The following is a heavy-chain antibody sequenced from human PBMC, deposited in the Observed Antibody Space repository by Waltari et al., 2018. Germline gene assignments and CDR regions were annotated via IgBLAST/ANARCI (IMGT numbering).Heavy chain of an antibody. D-gene: IGHD3-3*01. V-gene: IGHV3-7*01. CDR3: ARDPRDLYGMDV. CDR1: GFTLSRSC. Sequence: VQLVESWGGLVLPGQSLRPSCAASGFTLSRSCMLWVRQAPGKGLEWVANIKEDGSEKYYVDSVKGRVTISRDNAKNSLYLQMNSLRAEDTAVYYCARDPRDLYGMDVWGQGTTVTVSS. CDR2: IKEDGSEK. J-gene: IGHJ6*02.